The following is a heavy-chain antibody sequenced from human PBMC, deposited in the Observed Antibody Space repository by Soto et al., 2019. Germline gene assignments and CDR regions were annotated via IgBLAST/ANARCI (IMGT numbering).Heavy chain of an antibody. CDR1: GGTFSSYA. Sequence: ASVKVSCKASGGTFSSYAISWVRQAPGQGLEWMGGIIPIFGTANYAQKFQGRVTITADESTSTAYMELSSLRSEDTAVYYCARGLPTDIVVVPAATLRPNWFDPWRQATLVTVS. D-gene: IGHD2-2*01. V-gene: IGHV1-69*13. J-gene: IGHJ5*02. CDR3: ARGLPTDIVVVPAATLRPNWFDP. CDR2: IIPIFGTA.